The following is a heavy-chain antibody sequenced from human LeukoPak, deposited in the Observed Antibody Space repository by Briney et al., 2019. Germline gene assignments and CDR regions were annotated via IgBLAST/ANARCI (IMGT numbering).Heavy chain of an antibody. Sequence: PETPSLTCAVYGGSFSGYYWSWIRQPPGKGLEWIGEINHSGSTNYNPSLKSRVTISVDTSKNQFSLKLSSVTAADTAVYYCARGPRYFDWLDYWGQGTLVSVSS. CDR1: GGSFSGYY. D-gene: IGHD3-9*01. CDR3: ARGPRYFDWLDY. CDR2: INHSGST. J-gene: IGHJ4*02. V-gene: IGHV4-34*01.